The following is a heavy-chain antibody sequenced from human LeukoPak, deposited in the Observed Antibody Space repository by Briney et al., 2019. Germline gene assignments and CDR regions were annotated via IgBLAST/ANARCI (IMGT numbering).Heavy chain of an antibody. D-gene: IGHD6-19*01. CDR3: AKDFAVAGTPYYFDY. CDR1: GFTFSSYA. J-gene: IGHJ4*02. V-gene: IGHV3-23*01. CDR2: ISGGGGNT. Sequence: PGGSLRLSCAASGFTFSSYAVNWVRQAPGQGLEWVSVISGGGGNTYYADSVKGRFTISRDNSKNTLYLQMNSLRAEDTAVYYCAKDFAVAGTPYYFDYWGQGTLVTVSS.